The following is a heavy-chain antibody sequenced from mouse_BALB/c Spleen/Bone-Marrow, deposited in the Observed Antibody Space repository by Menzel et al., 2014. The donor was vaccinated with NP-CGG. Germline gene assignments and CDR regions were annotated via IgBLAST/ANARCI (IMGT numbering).Heavy chain of an antibody. CDR3: SRRQSENYAVDY. CDR2: ISNGGSFT. V-gene: IGHV5-6*01. CDR1: GFTFSSYG. J-gene: IGHJ4*01. Sequence: EVQVVESGGDFVKPGGSLRLSCAASGFTFSSYGLCWVRQTPDKRLEWVATISNGGSFTYYPDSVKGRFTISRDNAKNTLYLQMSSLRSEDTAMYSCSRRQSENYAVDYWGQGTSVTVSS.